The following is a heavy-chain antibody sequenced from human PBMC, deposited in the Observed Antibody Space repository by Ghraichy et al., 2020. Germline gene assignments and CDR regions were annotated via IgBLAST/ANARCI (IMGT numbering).Heavy chain of an antibody. CDR1: GFTFSIYA. V-gene: IGHV3-21*01. D-gene: IGHD3-10*01. CDR2: ISTGSSYI. CDR3: ARLDGTGSYNKDYSFHY. Sequence: GRSLRLSCAASGFTFSIYAMTWVRQAPGKGLEWVSFISTGSSYIYYGPSVKGRFTVSRDNAKNSLYLQMNSLRAEDTAVYYCARLDGTGSYNKDYSFHYWGQGTLVTV. J-gene: IGHJ4*02.